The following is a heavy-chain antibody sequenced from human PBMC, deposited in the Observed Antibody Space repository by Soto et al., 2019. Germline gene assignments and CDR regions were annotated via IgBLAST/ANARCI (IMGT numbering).Heavy chain of an antibody. V-gene: IGHV1-69*01. CDR1: GGTFSSYA. Sequence: QVQLVQSGAEVKKPGSSVKVSCKASGGTFSSYAISWVRQAPGQGLEWMGGIIPIFGTANYAQKFQGRVTITADESTSTAYMELRSLRSEDTAVYYCASYPPPVYDYVWGSYRRNAFDIWGQGTMVTVSS. D-gene: IGHD3-16*02. CDR3: ASYPPPVYDYVWGSYRRNAFDI. J-gene: IGHJ3*02. CDR2: IIPIFGTA.